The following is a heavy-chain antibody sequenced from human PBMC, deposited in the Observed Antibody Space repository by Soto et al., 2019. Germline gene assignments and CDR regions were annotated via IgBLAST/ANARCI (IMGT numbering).Heavy chain of an antibody. CDR3: ARVTYYEFWSGYGSNYYGMDV. V-gene: IGHV4-4*02. D-gene: IGHD3-3*01. CDR2: IYHSGST. Sequence: PSETLSLTCAVSGGSISSSNWWSWVRQPPGKGLEWIGEIYHSGSTNYNPSLKSRVTISVDKPKNQFSLKLSAATAADTAVYYCARVTYYEFWSGYGSNYYGMDVWGQGTTVTVSS. CDR1: GGSISSSNW. J-gene: IGHJ6*02.